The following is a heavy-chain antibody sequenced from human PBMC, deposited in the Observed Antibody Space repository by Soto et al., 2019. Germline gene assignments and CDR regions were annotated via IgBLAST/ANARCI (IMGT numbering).Heavy chain of an antibody. V-gene: IGHV3-9*01. CDR3: AKDYAGYYYYIGG. CDR1: GFTFDDFA. Sequence: EVQLVESGGGLVQPGRSLRLSCAASGFTFDDFAMHWVRQAPGKGLEWVSGINWNSGDINYADSVKGRFTISRDNAKNSLYLQMNRPRAEDPALYYCAKDYAGYYYYIGGWGKGTTVTVSS. CDR2: INWNSGDI. J-gene: IGHJ6*03.